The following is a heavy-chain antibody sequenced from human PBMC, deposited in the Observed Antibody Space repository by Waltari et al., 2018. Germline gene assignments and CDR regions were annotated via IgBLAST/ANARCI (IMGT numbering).Heavy chain of an antibody. CDR2: IYYSGST. CDR3: ARESGYSSSWYRSFNWFDP. J-gene: IGHJ5*02. D-gene: IGHD6-13*01. V-gene: IGHV4-59*11. Sequence: QVQLQESGPGLVKPSETLSLTCTVSGGSISSPYWSWIRQPPGKGLEWIGYIYYSGSTNYNPSLKSRVTISVDTSKNQFSLKLSSVTAADTAVYYCARESGYSSSWYRSFNWFDPWGQGTLVTVSS. CDR1: GGSISSPY.